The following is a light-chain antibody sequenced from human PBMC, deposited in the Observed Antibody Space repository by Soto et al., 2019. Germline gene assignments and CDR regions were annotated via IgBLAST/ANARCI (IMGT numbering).Light chain of an antibody. Sequence: EIVLTQSPATLSVSPGDRATLSCRASQSVASNLAWYQQTPGQAPRLLIYTASTRATGIPARFSGSGSGTEFTLTISSLQSEDFAVYYCQQYNNWPPGFTFGQGTRLEIK. J-gene: IGKJ5*01. CDR2: TAS. V-gene: IGKV3-15*01. CDR3: QQYNNWPPGFT. CDR1: QSVASN.